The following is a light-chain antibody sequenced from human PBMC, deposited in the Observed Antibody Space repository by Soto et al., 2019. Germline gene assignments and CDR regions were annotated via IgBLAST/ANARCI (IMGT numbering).Light chain of an antibody. Sequence: ELVWTQSPGTLSLSPGERATLSCRASQSIKITYLAWYQQKPGQAPRLLIYATSTRATGVPDRFSGSGSRTDFTHTCSSRELVDCEGYYGQQYGRFTVGPGTKVYLK. V-gene: IGKV3-20*01. CDR2: ATS. CDR3: QQYGRFT. J-gene: IGKJ3*01. CDR1: QSIKITY.